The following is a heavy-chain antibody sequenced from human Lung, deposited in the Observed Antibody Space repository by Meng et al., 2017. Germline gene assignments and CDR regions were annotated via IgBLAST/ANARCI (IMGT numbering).Heavy chain of an antibody. CDR2: ISTSGHDI. D-gene: IGHD2-15*01. Sequence: GESLKISCAASGFIVSSYEMNWVRQAPGKGLEWISYISTSGHDIFYADSVKGRFTISRDNAHNSLYLQMGSLGVDDTAVYYCAREGEAAHRDAFDIWGQGTLVTVSS. CDR3: AREGEAAHRDAFDI. J-gene: IGHJ3*02. CDR1: GFIVSSYE. V-gene: IGHV3-48*03.